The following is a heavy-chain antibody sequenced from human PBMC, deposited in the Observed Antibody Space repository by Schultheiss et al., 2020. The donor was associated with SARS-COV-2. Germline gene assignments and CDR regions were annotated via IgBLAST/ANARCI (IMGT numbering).Heavy chain of an antibody. J-gene: IGHJ3*02. CDR2: INHSGST. V-gene: IGHV4-34*01. Sequence: GSLRLSCAVYGGSFSGYYWSLIRQPPGKGLEWIGEINHSGSTNYNPSLKSRVTISVDTSKNQFSLKLSSVTAADTAVYYCARGGNIVVVPAAPPNGAFDIWGQGTMVTVSS. CDR3: ARGGNIVVVPAAPPNGAFDI. D-gene: IGHD2-2*01. CDR1: GGSFSGYY.